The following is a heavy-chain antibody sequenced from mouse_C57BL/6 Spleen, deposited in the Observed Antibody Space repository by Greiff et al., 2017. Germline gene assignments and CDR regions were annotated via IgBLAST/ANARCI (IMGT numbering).Heavy chain of an antibody. J-gene: IGHJ2*01. CDR2: IDPENGDT. V-gene: IGHV14-4*01. Sequence: VQLQESGAELVRPGASVKLSCTASGFNIKDDYMHWVKQRPEQGLEWIGWIDPENGDTEYASKFQGKATITADTSSNTAYLQLSSLTSEDTAVYYCTSIYGNYEGYFDYWGQGTTLTVSS. D-gene: IGHD2-1*01. CDR1: GFNIKDDY. CDR3: TSIYGNYEGYFDY.